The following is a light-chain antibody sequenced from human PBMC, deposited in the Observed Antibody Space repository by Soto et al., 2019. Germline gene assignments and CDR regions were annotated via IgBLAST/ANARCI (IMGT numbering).Light chain of an antibody. Sequence: ETLLTQSPGTLSLSPGERATLSCRATETLGRNYLAWYQQKPGQAPRLLIHRIYIRAAGIPDRFSGSASGTDFTLTISRLEPEDFAMYYCQHYGSSPPYTFGQGTKLEIK. CDR3: QHYGSSPPYT. CDR1: ETLGRNY. J-gene: IGKJ2*01. CDR2: RIY. V-gene: IGKV3-20*01.